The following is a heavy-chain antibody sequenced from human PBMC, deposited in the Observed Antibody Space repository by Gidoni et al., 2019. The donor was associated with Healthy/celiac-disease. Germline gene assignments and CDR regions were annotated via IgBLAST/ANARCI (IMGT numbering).Heavy chain of an antibody. CDR1: GFTFSSYA. CDR2: ISGSGGST. CDR3: AAPCAFLEYYGGNSDFDY. D-gene: IGHD4-17*01. V-gene: IGHV3-23*01. J-gene: IGHJ4*02. Sequence: EVQLLESGGGLVQPGGSLRLSCAASGFTFSSYAMSWVRQAPGKGLEWVSAISGSGGSTYYADSVKGRFTISRDNSKNTLYLQMNSLRAEDTAVYYCAAPCAFLEYYGGNSDFDYWGQGTLVTVSS.